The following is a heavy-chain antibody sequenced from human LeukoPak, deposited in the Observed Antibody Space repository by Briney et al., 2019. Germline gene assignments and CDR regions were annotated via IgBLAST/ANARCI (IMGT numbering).Heavy chain of an antibody. Sequence: GGSLRLSCAASGFTFSSYEMNWVRQAPGKGLEWVSYISSSGSTIYYADSVKGRFTISRDNAKNSLYLQINSLRAEDTAVYYCARDRPLRGFKLDYWGQGTLVTVSS. CDR2: ISSSGSTI. CDR1: GFTFSSYE. CDR3: ARDRPLRGFKLDY. J-gene: IGHJ4*02. V-gene: IGHV3-48*03. D-gene: IGHD5-12*01.